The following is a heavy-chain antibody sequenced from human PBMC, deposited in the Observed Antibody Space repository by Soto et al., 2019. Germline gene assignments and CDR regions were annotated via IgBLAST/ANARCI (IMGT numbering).Heavy chain of an antibody. Sequence: EVQLLESGGGLVQPGGSLRLSCAASGFTFSSYATSWVRQAPGKGLEWVSAISGSGGSTYYADSVKGRFTISRDNSKNTLYLQMNSLRAEDTAVYYCAKGPVAGHRAFDIWGQGTMVTVSS. CDR1: GFTFSSYA. J-gene: IGHJ3*02. D-gene: IGHD6-19*01. CDR2: ISGSGGST. CDR3: AKGPVAGHRAFDI. V-gene: IGHV3-23*01.